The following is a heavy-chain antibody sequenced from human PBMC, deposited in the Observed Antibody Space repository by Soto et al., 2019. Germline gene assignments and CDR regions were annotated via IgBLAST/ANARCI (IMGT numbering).Heavy chain of an antibody. V-gene: IGHV1-69*01. CDR1: GGTFSSYA. Sequence: QVQLVQSGAEVKKPGSSVKVSCKASGGTFSSYAISWVRQAPGQGLEWMGGIIPIFGTANYAQKFQARVRITADDSRSNDHVGLNRLRSEDTAVYYCARGAWDDYGGNSLHWYFDLWFRGTRVSVSS. D-gene: IGHD4-17*01. CDR2: IIPIFGTA. J-gene: IGHJ2*01. CDR3: ARGAWDDYGGNSLHWYFDL.